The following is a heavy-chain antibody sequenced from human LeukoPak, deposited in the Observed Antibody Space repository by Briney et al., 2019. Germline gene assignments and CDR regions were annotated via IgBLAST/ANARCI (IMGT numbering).Heavy chain of an antibody. V-gene: IGHV1-8*01. J-gene: IGHJ5*02. Sequence: ASVKVSCRASGYTFTSYDINWVRQATGQGLEWMGWMNPNSGNTGYAQKFQGRVTMTRNTSISTAYMELSSLRSEDTAVYYCARGACSGGSCYSSGDWFDPWGQGTLVTVSS. D-gene: IGHD2-15*01. CDR1: GYTFTSYD. CDR2: MNPNSGNT. CDR3: ARGACSGGSCYSSGDWFDP.